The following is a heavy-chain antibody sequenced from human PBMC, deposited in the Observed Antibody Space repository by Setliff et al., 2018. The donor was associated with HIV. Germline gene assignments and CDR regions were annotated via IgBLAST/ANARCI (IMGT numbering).Heavy chain of an antibody. J-gene: IGHJ4*02. V-gene: IGHV4-31*03. CDR1: GGSMRTDGYF. D-gene: IGHD3-10*01. Sequence: TLSLTCSVSGGSMRTDGYFWSWIRHHPGQGLEWIGYIYHSGSTFYNPSLESRVTMSLDTSKNQFSLKVSSVTAADTAVYYCGRGGGRVDYWGQGTLVTVSS. CDR2: IYHSGST. CDR3: GRGGGRVDY.